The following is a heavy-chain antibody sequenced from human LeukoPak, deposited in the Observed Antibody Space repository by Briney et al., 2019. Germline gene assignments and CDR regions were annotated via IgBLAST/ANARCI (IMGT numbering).Heavy chain of an antibody. V-gene: IGHV4-39*01. Sequence: SETLSLTCTVSGVSISSSNYYWGWIRQPPGKGLEWIGTIYYSGTTYYNPSLESRVTIFEDTSKNQFSLMLTSVTAADTAVYYCARQISDYYYYYMDVWGKGTTVTVSS. D-gene: IGHD2-15*01. J-gene: IGHJ6*03. CDR3: ARQISDYYYYYMDV. CDR2: IYYSGTT. CDR1: GVSISSSNYY.